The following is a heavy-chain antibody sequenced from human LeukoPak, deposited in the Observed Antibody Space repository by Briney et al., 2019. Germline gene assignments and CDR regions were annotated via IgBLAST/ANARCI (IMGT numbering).Heavy chain of an antibody. D-gene: IGHD7-27*01. J-gene: IGHJ4*02. CDR2: ISSSSSYI. V-gene: IGHV3-21*01. CDR3: ARDKGNWEHY. CDR1: GFTFSSYS. Sequence: GGSLRLSRAASGFTFSSYSMNWVRQAPGKGLEWVSSISSSSSYIYYADSVKGRFTISRDNAKNSLYLQMNSLRAEDTAVYYCARDKGNWEHYWGQGTLVTVSS.